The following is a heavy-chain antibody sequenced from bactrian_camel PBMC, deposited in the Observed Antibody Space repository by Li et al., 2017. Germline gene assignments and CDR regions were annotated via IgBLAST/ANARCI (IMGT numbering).Heavy chain of an antibody. CDR2: IDTGDGST. V-gene: IGHV3S1*01. D-gene: IGHD5*01. CDR1: GYTFNTYS. Sequence: HVQLVESGGGSALAGGSVRLSCAASGYTFNTYSWFRQAPGQEREGVAAIDTGDGSTYYLNSVEGRSTISRDNAKNTLYLQLNSLTREDSAMYYSTRETQWVGYHEFAGYWGRGTQVTVS. CDR3: TRETQWVGYHEFAGY. J-gene: IGHJ4*01.